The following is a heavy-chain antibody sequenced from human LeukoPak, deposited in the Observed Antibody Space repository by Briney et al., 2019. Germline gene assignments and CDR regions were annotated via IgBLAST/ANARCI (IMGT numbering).Heavy chain of an antibody. CDR3: AKDSIAAAGHDEAGY. V-gene: IGHV3-30*18. CDR2: ISYDGSNK. CDR1: GFTFSSYG. D-gene: IGHD6-13*01. Sequence: QPGGSLGLSCAASGFTFSSYGMHWVRQAPGKGLEWVAVISYDGSNKYYADSVKGRFTISRDNSKNTLYLQMNSLRAEDTAVYYCAKDSIAAAGHDEAGYWGQGTLVTVSS. J-gene: IGHJ4*02.